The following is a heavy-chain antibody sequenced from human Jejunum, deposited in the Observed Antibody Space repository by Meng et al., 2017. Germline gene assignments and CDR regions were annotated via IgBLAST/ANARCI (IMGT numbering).Heavy chain of an antibody. D-gene: IGHD3-10*01. CDR2: IYFSGTT. Sequence: QVELKQSGPGRVGSSETLALPFTMAGVFIKSRYWSWIRQPPGKGLEWIGEIYFSGTTSYNPSLKSRVTISLDTSRNQFSLKLSSVTTADTAMYYCATGAGGSYSSPFQYWGLGTLVTVSS. CDR3: ATGAGGSYSSPFQY. CDR1: GVFIKSRY. J-gene: IGHJ4*02. V-gene: IGHV4-59*11.